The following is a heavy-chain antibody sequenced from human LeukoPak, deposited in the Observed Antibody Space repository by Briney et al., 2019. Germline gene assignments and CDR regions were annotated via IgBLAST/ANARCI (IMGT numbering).Heavy chain of an antibody. CDR1: GGSISSYY. D-gene: IGHD5-18*01. CDR2: IHSSGST. V-gene: IGHV4-59*01. J-gene: IGHJ4*02. Sequence: PTETLSLTCTVPGGSISSYYWTWIRQPPGKGLEWIGDIHSSGSTNYNPSLKSRVTISVDTSKNQFSLKLSSVTAADTAVYYCARYSYGGYYFDYWGQGTLVTVSS. CDR3: ARYSYGGYYFDY.